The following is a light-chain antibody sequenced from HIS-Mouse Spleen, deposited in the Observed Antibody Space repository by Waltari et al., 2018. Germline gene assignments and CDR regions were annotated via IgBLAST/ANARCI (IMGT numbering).Light chain of an antibody. CDR2: WAS. J-gene: IGKJ2*01. CDR3: QQYYSTPYT. CDR1: QSVLYSSNNKNY. V-gene: IGKV4-1*01. Sequence: DIVMTQSPDSLAVSLGERATINCKSSQSVLYSSNNKNYLAWYQQKPGQPPKLLIYWASTREAGVPDRVSGSGSGTDFTLTISSLQAEDGAVYYCQQYYSTPYTLGQGTKLEIK.